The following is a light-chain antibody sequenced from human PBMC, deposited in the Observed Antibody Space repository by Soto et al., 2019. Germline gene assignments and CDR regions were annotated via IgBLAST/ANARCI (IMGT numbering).Light chain of an antibody. CDR2: DAS. CDR1: QSVSSH. Sequence: EIVLTQSPATLSLSPGERATLSCRASQSVSSHLAWYQQKPGQAPRLLIYDASNRATGIPARFSGSGSGTDFTLTISSLEPEDFAVYYCQQHSNWPLTFGGGTEVEIK. CDR3: QQHSNWPLT. V-gene: IGKV3-11*01. J-gene: IGKJ4*01.